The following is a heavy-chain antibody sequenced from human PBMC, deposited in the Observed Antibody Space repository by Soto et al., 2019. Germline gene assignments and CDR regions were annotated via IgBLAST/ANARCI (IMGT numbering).Heavy chain of an antibody. V-gene: IGHV1-3*01. D-gene: IGHD6-13*01. CDR2: INAGNGNT. Sequence: GASVKVSCKASGYTFTSYAIHWVRQAPGQRLEWMGWINAGNGNTKYSQKFQGRVTITRDTSATTAYMELSSLRPKDTAGYYCARDVAAAGYWGQGTLVTVSS. CDR3: ARDVAAAGY. J-gene: IGHJ4*02. CDR1: GYTFTSYA.